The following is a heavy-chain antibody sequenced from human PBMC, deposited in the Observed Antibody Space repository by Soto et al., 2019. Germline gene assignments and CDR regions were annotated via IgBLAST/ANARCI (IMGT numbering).Heavy chain of an antibody. D-gene: IGHD6-13*01. CDR3: VKYGVAAAGNY. CDR1: GFTFSSYS. V-gene: IGHV3-23*01. CDR2: ISGGGINT. J-gene: IGHJ4*02. Sequence: SGGSLRLSCAASGFTFSSYSMSWVRQAPGKGLEWVSAISGGGINTDYADSVKGRFTISRDNSKNTVYLQMNSLRAEDTAVYYCVKYGVAAAGNYWGQGTLVTVSS.